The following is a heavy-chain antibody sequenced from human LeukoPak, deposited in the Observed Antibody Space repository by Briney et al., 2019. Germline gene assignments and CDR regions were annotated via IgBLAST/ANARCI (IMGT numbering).Heavy chain of an antibody. J-gene: IGHJ6*03. D-gene: IGHD1-14*01. CDR2: ISSSSSYI. Sequence: GGSLRLSCADSGATFSRYTMNWVRQAPGKGLEWVSSISSSSSYIYYADSVKGRFTISRDNAKNSLYLQMNSLRAEDTAVYHCARDSSGRYYYYYMDVWGKGTTVTVSS. V-gene: IGHV3-21*01. CDR1: GATFSRYT. CDR3: ARDSSGRYYYYYMDV.